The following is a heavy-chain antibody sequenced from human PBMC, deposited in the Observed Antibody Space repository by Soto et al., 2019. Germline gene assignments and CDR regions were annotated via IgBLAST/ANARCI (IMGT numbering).Heavy chain of an antibody. CDR1: GFSLSTSGVG. V-gene: IGHV2-5*02. J-gene: IGHJ4*02. Sequence: QITLKESGPTLVKPTQTLTLTCTFSGFSLSTSGVGVGWIRQPPGKALEGLALIYWDDDRRYSPSLKSRLIIAKDTSKILVVLTKTIMDPVETATYYCAHTALGGVIALFDFWGQGALGTVSS. CDR2: IYWDDDR. D-gene: IGHD3-16*02. CDR3: AHTALGGVIALFDF.